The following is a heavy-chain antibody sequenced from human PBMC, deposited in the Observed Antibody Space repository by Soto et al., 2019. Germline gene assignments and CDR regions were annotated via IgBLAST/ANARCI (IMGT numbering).Heavy chain of an antibody. J-gene: IGHJ5*02. D-gene: IGHD4-17*01. CDR3: AKDAVSGDGVWLLDS. V-gene: IGHV3-23*01. CDR2: LLRSGSTT. Sequence: GGSLGLACAACGFTFSIYAMTGARQAPGKGLEWVSSLLRSGSTTYYADSVKGRFTVSSDKSANSLYLQMDNLRAEDTAIYYCAKDAVSGDGVWLLDSWGQGTVVTVSS. CDR1: GFTFSIYA.